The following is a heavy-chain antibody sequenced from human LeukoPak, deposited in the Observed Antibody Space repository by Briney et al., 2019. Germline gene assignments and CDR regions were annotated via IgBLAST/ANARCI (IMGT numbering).Heavy chain of an antibody. J-gene: IGHJ4*02. V-gene: IGHV3-23*01. CDR1: GFTFSSYA. CDR3: AKDRVGSYGYVCYFDY. Sequence: GGSLRLSCAASGFTFSSYAMSWVRQAPGKGLEWVSAISGSGGSTYYADSVKGRFTISRDNSKNTLYLQMNSLRAEDTAVYYCAKDRVGSYGYVCYFDYWGQGTLVTVSS. D-gene: IGHD5-18*01. CDR2: ISGSGGST.